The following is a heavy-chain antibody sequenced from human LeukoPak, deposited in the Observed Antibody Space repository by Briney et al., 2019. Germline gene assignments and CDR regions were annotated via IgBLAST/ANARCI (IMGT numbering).Heavy chain of an antibody. CDR2: INPNSGGT. Sequence: GASVKVSCKASGYTFTGYYMHWVRQAPGQRLEWMGWINPNSGGTNYAQKFQGRVTITRDTSISTAYMELSRLRSDDTAVYYCARDSHDYGDYGYWGQGTLVTVSS. CDR1: GYTFTGYY. V-gene: IGHV1-2*02. D-gene: IGHD4-17*01. CDR3: ARDSHDYGDYGY. J-gene: IGHJ4*02.